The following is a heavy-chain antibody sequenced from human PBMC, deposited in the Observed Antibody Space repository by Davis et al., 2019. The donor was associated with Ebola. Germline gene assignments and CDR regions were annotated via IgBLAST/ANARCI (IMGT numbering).Heavy chain of an antibody. Sequence: GESLKISCAASGFTFSSYWMSWVRQAPGKGLEWVSAISGSGGSTYYADSVKGRFTISRDNSKNTLYLQMNSLRAEDTAVYYCAKEGNDFWSGLNWFDPWGQGTLVTVSS. J-gene: IGHJ5*02. CDR1: GFTFSSYW. CDR3: AKEGNDFWSGLNWFDP. V-gene: IGHV3-23*01. D-gene: IGHD3-3*01. CDR2: ISGSGGST.